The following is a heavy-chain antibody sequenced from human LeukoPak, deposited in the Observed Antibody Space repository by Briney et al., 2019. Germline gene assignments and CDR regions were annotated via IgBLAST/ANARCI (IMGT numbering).Heavy chain of an antibody. CDR1: GGSISGSSYY. Sequence: SETLSLTCTVSGGSISGSSYYWGWIRQPPGKGLEWIGSIYYSGSTYYNPSLKSRVTISVDTSKNQFSLKLSSVTAADTAVYYCAKAGGVYCSSTSCYVSWGQGTLVTVSS. CDR3: AKAGGVYCSSTSCYVS. CDR2: IYYSGST. D-gene: IGHD2-2*01. V-gene: IGHV4-39*01. J-gene: IGHJ4*02.